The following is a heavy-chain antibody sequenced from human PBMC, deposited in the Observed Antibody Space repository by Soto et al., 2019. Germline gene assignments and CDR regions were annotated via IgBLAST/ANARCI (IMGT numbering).Heavy chain of an antibody. CDR1: GGSFSGYY. Sequence: SETLSLTCAVYGGSFSGYYWSWIRQHPGKGLEWIGYIYYSGSTYYNPSLKSRVTISVDTSKNQFSLKLSSVTAADTAVYYCARADYSNHSPGYWGQGTLVTVSS. CDR2: IYYSGST. V-gene: IGHV4-31*11. D-gene: IGHD4-4*01. J-gene: IGHJ4*02. CDR3: ARADYSNHSPGY.